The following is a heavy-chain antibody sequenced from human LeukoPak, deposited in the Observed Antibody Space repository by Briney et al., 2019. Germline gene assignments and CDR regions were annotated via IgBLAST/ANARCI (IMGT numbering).Heavy chain of an antibody. Sequence: SETLSLTCTVSGGSISSGDCYWSWIRQHPGKGLEWIGYIYYSGNTYYNPSLRSRVTMSLDTSKNQFSLNLSSVTAADTAVYYCARGSRIQLWLSNWFDPWGQGTLVTVSS. CDR3: ARGSRIQLWLSNWFDP. D-gene: IGHD5-18*01. CDR1: GGSISSGDCY. CDR2: IYYSGNT. V-gene: IGHV4-31*03. J-gene: IGHJ5*02.